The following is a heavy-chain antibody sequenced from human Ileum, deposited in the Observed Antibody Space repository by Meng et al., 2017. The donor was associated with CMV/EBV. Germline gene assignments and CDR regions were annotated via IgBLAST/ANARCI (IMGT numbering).Heavy chain of an antibody. V-gene: IGHV3-23*01. CDR2: ISGSGSST. CDR3: AKTVADIVVVPAAIHHYGMDV. Sequence: GGSLRLSCAASGFSLSSYAMSWVRQAPGKGLEWISTISGSGSSTYHADSVRGRFTISRDNSKNTLYLQMNSLRAEDTAVYYCAKTVADIVVVPAAIHHYGMDVWGQGNTVNVSS. J-gene: IGHJ6*02. D-gene: IGHD2-2*02. CDR1: GFSLSSYA.